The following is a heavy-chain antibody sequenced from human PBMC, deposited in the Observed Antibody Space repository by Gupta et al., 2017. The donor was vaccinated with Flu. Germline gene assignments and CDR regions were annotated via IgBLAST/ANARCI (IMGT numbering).Heavy chain of an antibody. CDR3: ARGYSNSFGMDV. D-gene: IGHD5-12*01. CDR2: ISGSGGST. V-gene: IGHV3-23*01. CDR1: GFPFSSHA. J-gene: IGHJ6*02. Sequence: EVELLQSGGGLVQPGGSLRLSCAASGFPFSSHAMSWVRQTPGKGLEWVSAISGSGGSTVYADSVEGRFTISRDNSRNTLYLQLNSLRAEDTAEYVCARGYSNSFGMDVWGQGTTVTVSS.